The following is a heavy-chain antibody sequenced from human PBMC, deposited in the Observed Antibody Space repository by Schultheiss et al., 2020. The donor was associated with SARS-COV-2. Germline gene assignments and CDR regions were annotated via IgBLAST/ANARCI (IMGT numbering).Heavy chain of an antibody. CDR2: ISYDGTNK. CDR1: GFTFSSYA. V-gene: IGHV3-30*04. J-gene: IGHJ4*02. D-gene: IGHD4-23*01. CDR3: AKALFFLTTVGTLGY. Sequence: GGSLRLSCAASGFTFSSYAMHWVRQAPGKGLEWVAVISYDGTNKYYADSVRGRFTISRDISKNTLYLQMNSLRAEDTAVYYCAKALFFLTTVGTLGYWGQGTLVTVSS.